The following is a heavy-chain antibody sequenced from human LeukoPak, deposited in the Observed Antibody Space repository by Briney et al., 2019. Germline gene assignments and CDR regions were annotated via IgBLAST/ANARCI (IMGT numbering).Heavy chain of an antibody. CDR2: ISAYNGNT. CDR3: ARDNWFDP. J-gene: IGHJ5*02. V-gene: IGHV1-18*01. Sequence: ASVKVSCKASGYTFTSYGISWVRQAPGQGLEWMGWISAYNGNTNYAQKFQGRVTMTRNTSISTAYMELSSLRSEDTAVYYCARDNWFDPWGQGTLVTVSS. CDR1: GYTFTSYG.